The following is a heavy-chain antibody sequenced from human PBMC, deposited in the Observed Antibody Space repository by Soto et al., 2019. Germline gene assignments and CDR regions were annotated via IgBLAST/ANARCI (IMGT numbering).Heavy chain of an antibody. CDR3: AKDTGDRNYYHYGMDV. CDR1: GLTFRSYA. V-gene: IGHV3-23*01. D-gene: IGHD2-21*02. CDR2: ISGGGENT. J-gene: IGHJ6*02. Sequence: EVQLLESGGGLVQPGGSLRLSCAASGLTFRSYAISWVRQAPGKVLEWISAISGGGENTYYADSVKGRFTISRDISKNTLYLQMNSLRAEDTAVYYCAKDTGDRNYYHYGMDVWGRGTTVTVSS.